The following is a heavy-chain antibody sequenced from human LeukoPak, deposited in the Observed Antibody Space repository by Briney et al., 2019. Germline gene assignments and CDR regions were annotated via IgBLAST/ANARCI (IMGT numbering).Heavy chain of an antibody. CDR2: ISSDGSNK. Sequence: GGSLRLSCAASRFTFSSYVMSWVRQAPGKGLEWVALISSDGSNKYYADSVKGRFTISRDNSKNTLYLQMNSLRTEDTAVFYCARGSGYYTGDFWGQGALVTVSS. CDR3: ARGSGYYTGDF. J-gene: IGHJ4*02. D-gene: IGHD3-22*01. V-gene: IGHV3-30*03. CDR1: RFTFSSYV.